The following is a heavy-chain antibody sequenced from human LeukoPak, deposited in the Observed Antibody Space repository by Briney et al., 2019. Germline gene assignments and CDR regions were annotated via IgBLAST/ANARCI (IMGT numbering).Heavy chain of an antibody. J-gene: IGHJ4*02. Sequence: SETLSLTCTVSGGSISSYYWSWIRQPPGKGLEWIGYIYYSGSTNYNPSLKSRVTISVDTSKNQFSLKLSSVTAADTAVYYCARAHDSSGHYYESYLKLDYWGQGTLVTVS. CDR3: ARAHDSSGHYYESYLKLDY. V-gene: IGHV4-59*01. CDR1: GGSISSYY. CDR2: IYYSGST. D-gene: IGHD3-22*01.